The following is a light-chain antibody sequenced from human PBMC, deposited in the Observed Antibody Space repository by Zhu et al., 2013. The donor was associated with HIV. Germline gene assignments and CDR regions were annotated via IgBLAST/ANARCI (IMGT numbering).Light chain of an antibody. J-gene: IGKJ1*01. Sequence: PGEGATLSCRASQSVSNNYLAWYQQRPGQAPRLLVYGTSTRATDIPDRFSGSGSGTDFSLTITRLEPEDFALYHCQQYGSSPWTFGQGTKVEIK. CDR2: GTS. V-gene: IGKV3-20*01. CDR1: QSVSNNY. CDR3: QQYGSSPWT.